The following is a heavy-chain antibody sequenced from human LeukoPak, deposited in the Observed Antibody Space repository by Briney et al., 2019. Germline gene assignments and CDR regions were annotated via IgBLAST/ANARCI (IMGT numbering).Heavy chain of an antibody. CDR3: ARVSLPMSSGRYYDAFDI. Sequence: GRSLRLSCAASGFTFSSYGMHWVRQAPGKGLEWVGRVRDKANDYSTEYAASVKGRFTISREDSENSLYLQMSSLKTEDTAVYYCARVSLPMSSGRYYDAFDIWGQGTMVTVSS. D-gene: IGHD1-26*01. CDR1: GFTFSSYG. V-gene: IGHV3-72*01. J-gene: IGHJ3*02. CDR2: VRDKANDYST.